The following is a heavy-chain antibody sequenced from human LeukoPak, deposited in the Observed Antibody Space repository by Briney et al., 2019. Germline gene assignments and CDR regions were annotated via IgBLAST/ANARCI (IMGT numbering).Heavy chain of an antibody. J-gene: IGHJ4*02. Sequence: QPGGSLRLSCAASGFTFTTYGLHWDRQAPGKGLEWVAAIASNGGSEYYADSVKGRFTISRDNSKNTLFLQMNSLRPDDTAVYYCAKRGHYSINWYHYFDYWGQGTLVTVSS. D-gene: IGHD6-13*01. CDR1: GFTFTTYG. V-gene: IGHV3-30*18. CDR2: IASNGGSE. CDR3: AKRGHYSINWYHYFDY.